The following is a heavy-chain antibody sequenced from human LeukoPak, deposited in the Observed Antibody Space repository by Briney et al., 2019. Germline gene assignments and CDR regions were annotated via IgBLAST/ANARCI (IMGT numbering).Heavy chain of an antibody. J-gene: IGHJ6*03. Sequence: ASVKVSCKASGYSFTNFDINWVRQATGQGLEWMGWMNPNSGDKGYAQKFQGRVTMTMNTSITTAYMELSSLRSEDTAVYYCARGPQWRGDYYYMDVWGRGTTVTVSS. CDR2: MNPNSGDK. V-gene: IGHV1-8*01. CDR1: GYSFTNFD. D-gene: IGHD6-19*01. CDR3: ARGPQWRGDYYYMDV.